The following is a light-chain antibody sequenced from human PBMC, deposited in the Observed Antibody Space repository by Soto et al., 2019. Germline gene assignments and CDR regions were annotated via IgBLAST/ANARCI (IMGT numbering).Light chain of an antibody. V-gene: IGLV2-14*01. J-gene: IGLJ2*01. CDR1: SSDVGAYNH. Sequence: QSVLTQPASVSGSPGQSITISCTGTSSDVGAYNHVSWYQQHPGRAPKLMIYDVSNRPSGVSNRFSGSKSGNTASLTISGLQTEDEADYFCSSYTTSTTLVFGGGTKLTVL. CDR3: SSYTTSTTLV. CDR2: DVS.